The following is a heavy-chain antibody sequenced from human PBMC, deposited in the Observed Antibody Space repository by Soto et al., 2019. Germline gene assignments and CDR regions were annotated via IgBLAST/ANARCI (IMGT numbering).Heavy chain of an antibody. V-gene: IGHV3-23*01. CDR2: ISVSGGTT. CDR1: GLTFSSYA. CDR3: QILHLWPRFDY. Sequence: EVQLLESGGGLVQPGGSLRLSCASPGLTFSSYAMNWVRQAPGKGLEWVSGISVSGGTTDYADSVKGRFTISRDTSKNQLYLQMNSLSAEDTAVYYGQILHLWPRFDYWGQGTLVTVSS. D-gene: IGHD3-10*01. J-gene: IGHJ4*02.